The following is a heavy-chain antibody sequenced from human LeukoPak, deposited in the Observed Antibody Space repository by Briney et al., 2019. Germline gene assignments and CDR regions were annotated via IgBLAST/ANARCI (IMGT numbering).Heavy chain of an antibody. J-gene: IGHJ6*03. D-gene: IGHD2-15*01. CDR1: GGTFSSYA. Sequence: SVKVSCKASGGTFSSYAISWVRQAPGQGLEWMGGISPIFGTANYAQKFQGRVTITADKSTSTAYMELSSLRSEDTAVYYCASFHCSGGSCPPYYYMDVWGKGTTVTVSS. CDR2: ISPIFGTA. V-gene: IGHV1-69*06. CDR3: ASFHCSGGSCPPYYYMDV.